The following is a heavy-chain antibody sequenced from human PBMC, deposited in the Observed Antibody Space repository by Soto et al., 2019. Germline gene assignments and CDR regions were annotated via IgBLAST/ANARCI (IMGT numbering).Heavy chain of an antibody. Sequence: LCGGSISSGDYYWSWIRQPPGKSLEWIGYIYYSGSTYYNPSLKSRVTISVDTSKNQFSLKLSSVTAADTAVYYCARARVVPVAPYYYGMDVWGQGTTVTVSS. J-gene: IGHJ6*02. D-gene: IGHD2-2*01. CDR3: ARARVVPVAPYYYGMDV. V-gene: IGHV4-30-4*01. CDR1: GGSISSGDYY. CDR2: IYYSGST.